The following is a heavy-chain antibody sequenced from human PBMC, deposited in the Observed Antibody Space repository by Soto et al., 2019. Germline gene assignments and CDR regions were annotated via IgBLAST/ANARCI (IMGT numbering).Heavy chain of an antibody. CDR3: ARGRRITMIVVVKNWFDP. Sequence: SETLSLTCAVYGGSFSGYYWSWIRQPPGKGLEWIGEINHSGSTNYNPSLKSRVTISVDTSKNQFSLKLSSVTAADTAVYYCARGRRITMIVVVKNWFDPWGQGTLVTVSS. CDR2: INHSGST. V-gene: IGHV4-34*01. J-gene: IGHJ5*02. CDR1: GGSFSGYY. D-gene: IGHD3-22*01.